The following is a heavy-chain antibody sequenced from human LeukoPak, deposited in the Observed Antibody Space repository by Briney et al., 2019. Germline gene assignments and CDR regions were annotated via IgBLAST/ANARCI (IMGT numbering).Heavy chain of an antibody. V-gene: IGHV3-30*18. Sequence: PGGSLRLSCAASGFTFSSYGMHWVRQAPGKGLEWVAVISYDGSNKYYADSVKGRFTISRDNSKNTLYLQMNSLRAEDTAVYYCAKEGPEVGDGSGSYKSNDAFDIWGQGTMVTVSS. J-gene: IGHJ3*02. CDR3: AKEGPEVGDGSGSYKSNDAFDI. CDR1: GFTFSSYG. D-gene: IGHD3-10*01. CDR2: ISYDGSNK.